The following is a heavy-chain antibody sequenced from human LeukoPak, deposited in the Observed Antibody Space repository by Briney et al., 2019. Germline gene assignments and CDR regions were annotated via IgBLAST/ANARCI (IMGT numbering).Heavy chain of an antibody. V-gene: IGHV1-46*01. Sequence: ASVKVSRKASGYTFTSYYMHWVRQAPGQGLEWMGIINPSGGSTSYAQKFQGRVTMTRDMSTSTVYMELSSLRSEDTAVYYCAWDVLRYFDWKEGLDYWGQGTLVTVSS. D-gene: IGHD3-9*01. J-gene: IGHJ4*02. CDR2: INPSGGST. CDR1: GYTFTSYY. CDR3: AWDVLRYFDWKEGLDY.